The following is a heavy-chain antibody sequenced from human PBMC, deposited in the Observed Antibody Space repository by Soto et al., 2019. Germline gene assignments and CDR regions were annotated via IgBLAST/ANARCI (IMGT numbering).Heavy chain of an antibody. CDR2: ISSTSRTI. Sequence: VQLVESGGGLVQPGGSLRLSCAASGFTFTSHSMNWIRQAPGKGLECVSYISSTSRTIYNAESVTGRFTISRDNANNSLYLQINSLREEETAVYYCARGLRDGYNCLYYWGKGTLVTVSS. CDR3: ARGLRDGYNCLYY. CDR1: GFTFTSHS. D-gene: IGHD5-12*01. J-gene: IGHJ4*02. V-gene: IGHV3-48*02.